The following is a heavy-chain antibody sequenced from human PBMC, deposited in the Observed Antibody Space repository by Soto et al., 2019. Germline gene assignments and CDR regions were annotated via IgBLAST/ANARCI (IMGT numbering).Heavy chain of an antibody. CDR2: IYYSGST. V-gene: IGHV4-30-4*01. J-gene: IGHJ6*02. D-gene: IGHD1-7*01. Sequence: SETLSLTCTVSGGSISSGDYYWSWIRQPPGKGLEWIGYIYYSGSTYYNPSLKSRVTISVDTSKNQFSLKLSSVTAADTAVYYCARAPITGTTPSGMDVWGQGTTVTVSS. CDR1: GGSISSGDYY. CDR3: ARAPITGTTPSGMDV.